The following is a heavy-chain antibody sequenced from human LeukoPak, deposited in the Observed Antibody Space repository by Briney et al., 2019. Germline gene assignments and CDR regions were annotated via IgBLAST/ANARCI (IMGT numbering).Heavy chain of an antibody. J-gene: IGHJ5*02. CDR2: ICYSAST. CDR3: AREGNYCSGGSCYPGWFDP. D-gene: IGHD2-15*01. V-gene: IGHV4-31*03. Sequence: SETLSLTCTVSGGSISSGGYYWSWLRQHPGKGLEWIGYICYSASTYYNPSLKSRVTISVDTSKNQFSLKLSSVTAADTAVYYCAREGNYCSGGSCYPGWFDPWGQGTLVTVSS. CDR1: GGSISSGGYY.